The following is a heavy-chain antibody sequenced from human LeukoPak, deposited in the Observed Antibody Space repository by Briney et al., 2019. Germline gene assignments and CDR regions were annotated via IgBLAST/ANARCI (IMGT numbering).Heavy chain of an antibody. D-gene: IGHD3-22*01. CDR3: ARAPYSSYGDY. V-gene: IGHV4-30-2*01. CDR2: IYHSGST. J-gene: IGHJ4*02. Sequence: SQTLSLTCNVSGGSISSGGYYWSWIRQPPGKGLEWIGYIYHSGSTYYNPSLKSRVTISVDRSKNQFSLKLSSVTAADTAVYYCARAPYSSYGDYWGQGTLITVSS. CDR1: GGSISSGGYY.